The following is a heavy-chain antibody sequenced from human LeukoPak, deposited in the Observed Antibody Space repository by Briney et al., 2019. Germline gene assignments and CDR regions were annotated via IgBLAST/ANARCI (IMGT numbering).Heavy chain of an antibody. CDR1: GGSISSYY. J-gene: IGHJ3*02. Sequence: PSGTLSLTCAVSGGSISSYYWSWIRQPPGKGLEWIGYIYYSGSTNYNPSLKSRVTISVDTSKNQFSLKLSSVTAADTAVYYCARSGTRVTAGDAFDIWGQGTMVTVSS. CDR2: IYYSGST. D-gene: IGHD3-10*01. V-gene: IGHV4-59*01. CDR3: ARSGTRVTAGDAFDI.